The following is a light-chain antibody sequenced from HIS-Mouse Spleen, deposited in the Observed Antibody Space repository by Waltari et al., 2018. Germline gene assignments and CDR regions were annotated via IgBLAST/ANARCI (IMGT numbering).Light chain of an antibody. CDR2: WAT. Sequence: DIVMTQSPDSLAVSLGARATINCKSSQSVLYSSNNKNYLAWYQQKPGQPPKLLIYWATTRESGVPDRFSGSGSGTEFTLTISSLQAEDVAVYYFQQYYSNTFGQGTKVEIK. CDR1: QSVLYSSNNKNY. CDR3: QQYYSNT. J-gene: IGKJ1*01. V-gene: IGKV4-1*01.